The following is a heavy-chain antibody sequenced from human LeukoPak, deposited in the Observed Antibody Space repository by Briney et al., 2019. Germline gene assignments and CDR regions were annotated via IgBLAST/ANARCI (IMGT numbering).Heavy chain of an antibody. Sequence: GGSLRLSCAASGFTFSSYAMSWVRQAPGKGLEWVSGISWNSGSIGYADSVKGRFTISRDNAKNSLYLQMSSLRAEDTALYYCAKEEEYYDSSGYLDYWGQGTLVTVSS. CDR2: ISWNSGSI. D-gene: IGHD3-22*01. V-gene: IGHV3-9*01. CDR3: AKEEEYYDSSGYLDY. J-gene: IGHJ4*02. CDR1: GFTFSSYA.